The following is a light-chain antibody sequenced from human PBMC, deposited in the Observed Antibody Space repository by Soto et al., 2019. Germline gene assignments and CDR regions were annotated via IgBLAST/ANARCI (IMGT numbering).Light chain of an antibody. V-gene: IGLV3-21*02. J-gene: IGLJ2*01. CDR3: QVWDSNSDHVV. CDR2: DDS. Sequence: SYELTQPPSVSVAPGQTARITCGGNNIGRKSVQWYRQNPGQAPVLVVSDDSDRPSGIPERISGSNSGNTATLTISRVEAGDEADYYCQVWDSNSDHVVFGGGTQLTVL. CDR1: NIGRKS.